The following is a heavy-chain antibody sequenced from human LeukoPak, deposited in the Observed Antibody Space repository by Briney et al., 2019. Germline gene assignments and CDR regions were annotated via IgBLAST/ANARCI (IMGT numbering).Heavy chain of an antibody. J-gene: IGHJ4*02. CDR3: ARDLMTTPTWDFYY. V-gene: IGHV1-2*02. CDR1: GDTFTGYY. Sequence: AAVKVSCKGSGDTFTGYYMHWGRHAPGEGLEWRWWINPNSGITNYVQNFQGRVTVTRDTSISTAYMELSRLESDDAAVYYCARDLMTTPTWDFYYWGQGTLVTVAS. D-gene: IGHD3-16*01. CDR2: INPNSGIT.